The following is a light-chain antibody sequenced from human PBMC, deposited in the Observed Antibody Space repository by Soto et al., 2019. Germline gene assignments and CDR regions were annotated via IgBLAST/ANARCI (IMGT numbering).Light chain of an antibody. CDR1: SSDVGGYNY. J-gene: IGLJ2*01. V-gene: IGLV2-14*01. CDR2: DVS. CDR3: SSYTSSGVV. Sequence: QSALTQPASVSGSPGQSITISCTGTSSDVGGYNYVSWYQQHPGKAPKFMIYDVSNRPSGVSNRFSGSKSGNTASLTLSGLQAEDEADYYCSSYTSSGVVFGGGTKLTVL.